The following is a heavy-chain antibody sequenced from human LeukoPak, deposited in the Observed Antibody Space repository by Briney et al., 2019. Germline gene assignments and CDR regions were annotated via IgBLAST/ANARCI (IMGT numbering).Heavy chain of an antibody. CDR2: IWYDGSNK. Sequence: PGGSLRLSCAASGFTSSSYGMHWVRQAPGKGLEWVAVIWYDGSNKYYADSVKGRFTISRDNSKNTLYLQMNSLRAEDTAVYYCARAPNYDFWSGYYTERMYYYYGMDVWGQGTTVTVSS. J-gene: IGHJ6*02. D-gene: IGHD3-3*01. V-gene: IGHV3-33*01. CDR1: GFTSSSYG. CDR3: ARAPNYDFWSGYYTERMYYYYGMDV.